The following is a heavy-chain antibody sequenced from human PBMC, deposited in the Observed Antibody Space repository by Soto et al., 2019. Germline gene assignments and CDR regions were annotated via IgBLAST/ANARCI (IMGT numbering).Heavy chain of an antibody. V-gene: IGHV3-23*01. J-gene: IGHJ5*02. CDR3: AKAWFSSSWYFYVS. CDR1: GFTFTNYA. CDR2: ISGNGGST. Sequence: EVQLLESGGGLVQPGEPLRLSCAASGFTFTNYAMSWVRQAPGKGLEWVSSISGNGGSTYYADSVKGRFTISRDNSKNTLYLQINSLRAEDTAIYYCAKAWFSSSWYFYVSWGPGTLVTVSS. D-gene: IGHD6-13*01.